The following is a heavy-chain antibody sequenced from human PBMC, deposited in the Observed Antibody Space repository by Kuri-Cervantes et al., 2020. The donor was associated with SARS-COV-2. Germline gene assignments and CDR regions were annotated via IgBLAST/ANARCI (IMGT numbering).Heavy chain of an antibody. J-gene: IGHJ2*01. Sequence: GESLKISCEASGLTFSSSWMSWVRQAPGKGLEWVSCISSSSSYKYYADSVKGRFTISRDKTKNSLYLQMNSLRAEDTAVYYCARGGHYTNGVSYGDYYFGLWGRGTLVTVSS. CDR1: GLTFSSSW. CDR2: ISSSSSYK. V-gene: IGHV3-21*01. CDR3: ARGGHYTNGVSYGDYYFGL. D-gene: IGHD2-8*01.